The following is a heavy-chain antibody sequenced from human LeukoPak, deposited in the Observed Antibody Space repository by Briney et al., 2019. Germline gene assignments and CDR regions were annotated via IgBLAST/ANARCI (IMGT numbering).Heavy chain of an antibody. CDR3: ARAGSSWSPVDY. CDR2: ISYDGSNK. Sequence: PGGSLRLSCAASGFTFSSYGMHWVRQAPGKGLEWVAVISYDGSNKYYADSVKGRFTISRDNSKNTLYLQMNSLRAEDTAVYYCARAGSSWSPVDYWGQGTLVTVSS. D-gene: IGHD6-13*01. J-gene: IGHJ4*02. V-gene: IGHV3-30*03. CDR1: GFTFSSYG.